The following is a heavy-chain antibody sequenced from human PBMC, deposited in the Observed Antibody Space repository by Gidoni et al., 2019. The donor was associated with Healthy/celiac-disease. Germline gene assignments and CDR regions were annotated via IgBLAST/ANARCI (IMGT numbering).Heavy chain of an antibody. CDR3: ARDSYGGTETPLFGMDV. V-gene: IGHV3-21*01. CDR2: ISSSSSYI. J-gene: IGHJ6*02. D-gene: IGHD4-17*01. Sequence: EVQLVESGGGLVKPGGSLRLSCAASGFTFRSYSMNWVRQAPGKGLEWVSSISSSSSYIYYADSVKGRFTISRDNAKNSLYLQMNSLRAEDTAVYYCARDSYGGTETPLFGMDVWGQGTTVTVSS. CDR1: GFTFRSYS.